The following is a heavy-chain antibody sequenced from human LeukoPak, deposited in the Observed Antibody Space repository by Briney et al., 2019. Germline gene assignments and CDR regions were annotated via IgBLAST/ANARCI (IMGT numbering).Heavy chain of an antibody. CDR3: ARQAVIIPTGMEGPWFDP. D-gene: IGHD2/OR15-2a*01. V-gene: IGHV4-59*08. J-gene: IGHJ5*02. CDR1: GVSIKNYY. CDR2: IYYAGSS. Sequence: SQTLSLTCTVSGVSIKNYYWSWIRQPPGKGLEWIANIYYAGSSNYNPSLKSRVSVSIDASKNHLSLKLTSVTAADTAIYYCARQAVIIPTGMEGPWFDPWGQGTLVAVSS.